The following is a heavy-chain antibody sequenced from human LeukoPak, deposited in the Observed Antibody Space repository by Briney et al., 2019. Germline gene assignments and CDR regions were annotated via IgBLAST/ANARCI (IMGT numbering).Heavy chain of an antibody. CDR3: GLGSGRSDFDY. D-gene: IGHD3-10*01. J-gene: IGHJ4*02. CDR2: IKRKTDGGTR. CDR1: GFTFSSYA. V-gene: IGHV3-15*01. Sequence: GGSLRLSCAASGFTFSSYAMHWVRQAPGKGLEWVGRIKRKTDGGTRDFAAPVKGRFTISRDDSKNTLYLQMNSPKTEDTAVYYCGLGSGRSDFDYWGQGTLVTVSS.